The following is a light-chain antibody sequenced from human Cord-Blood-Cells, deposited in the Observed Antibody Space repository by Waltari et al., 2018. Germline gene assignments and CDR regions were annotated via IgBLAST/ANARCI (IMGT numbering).Light chain of an antibody. CDR2: AAS. V-gene: IGKV1-39*01. J-gene: IGKJ1*01. CDR1: QSISSY. Sequence: DSQMTQSPSSLSASVGHRVTITCRASQSISSYLNWYQQKPGKAPKLLIYAASSLQSGVPSRFSGSGSGTDFTLTISSLQPEDFATYYCQQSYSTPRTFGQGTKVEIK. CDR3: QQSYSTPRT.